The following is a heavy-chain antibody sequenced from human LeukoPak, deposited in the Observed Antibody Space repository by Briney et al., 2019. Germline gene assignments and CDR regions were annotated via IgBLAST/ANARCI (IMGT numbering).Heavy chain of an antibody. CDR3: ARVYYYDSSGYYVRWFDP. J-gene: IGHJ5*02. Sequence: SGPTLVNPTQTLTLTCTFSGFSLSTSGMCVSWIRQPPGKALEWLARIDWDDDKYYSTSLKTRLTISKDTSKNQVVLTMTNMDPVDTATYSCARVYYYDSSGYYVRWFDPWGQGTLVTVSS. V-gene: IGHV2-70*11. D-gene: IGHD3-22*01. CDR1: GFSLSTSGMC. CDR2: IDWDDDK.